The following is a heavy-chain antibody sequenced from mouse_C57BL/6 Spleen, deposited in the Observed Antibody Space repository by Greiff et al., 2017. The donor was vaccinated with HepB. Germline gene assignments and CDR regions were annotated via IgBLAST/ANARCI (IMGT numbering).Heavy chain of an antibody. Sequence: VLLLQPGPVLVKPSASVSLSCTASGYSFTSYCLHWVMLSPGQGLEWIVNIYPSNGGTNYTEKFKSKATLTVNTSSSTAYMQLSSLTSEDSAVYYCARSPITTVVATDYFDYWGQGTTLTVSS. CDR3: ARSPITTVVATDYFDY. J-gene: IGHJ2*01. V-gene: IGHV1-53*01. CDR1: GYSFTSYC. CDR2: IYPSNGGT. D-gene: IGHD1-1*01.